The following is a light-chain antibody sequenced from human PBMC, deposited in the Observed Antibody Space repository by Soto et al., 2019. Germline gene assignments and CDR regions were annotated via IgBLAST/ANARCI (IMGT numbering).Light chain of an antibody. CDR3: CSYAGRTTWV. Sequence: QSALTQPASVSGSPGQSIIISCTGTSSDVGSYNFVSWYQQHPGKAPKVMIYEGSKRPSGVSNRFSGSKSGNTASLTISGLQAEDEADYYCCSYAGRTTWVFGGGTKVTVL. CDR2: EGS. V-gene: IGLV2-23*01. CDR1: SSDVGSYNF. J-gene: IGLJ3*02.